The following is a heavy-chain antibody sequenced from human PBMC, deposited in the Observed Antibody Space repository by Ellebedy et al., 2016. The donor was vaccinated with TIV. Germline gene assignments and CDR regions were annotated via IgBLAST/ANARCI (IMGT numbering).Heavy chain of an antibody. J-gene: IGHJ5*02. V-gene: IGHV1-18*04. CDR3: ARDPPYSGSRPSAWFDP. Sequence: ASVKVSCXASGYTFTSYGISWVRQAPGQGLEWMGWISAYNGNTNYAQKLQGRVTMTTDTSTSTAYMELRSLRSDDTAVYYCARDPPYSGSRPSAWFDPWGQGTLVTVSS. CDR1: GYTFTSYG. D-gene: IGHD1-26*01. CDR2: ISAYNGNT.